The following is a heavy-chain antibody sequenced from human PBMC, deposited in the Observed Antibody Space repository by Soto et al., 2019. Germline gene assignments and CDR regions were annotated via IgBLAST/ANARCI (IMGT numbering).Heavy chain of an antibody. D-gene: IGHD2-15*01. CDR1: GGSITSYY. CDR3: ATRPPQIVVTLLPFPS. CDR2: MYHSGST. J-gene: IGHJ5*02. V-gene: IGHV4-59*12. Sequence: SETLSLTCTVSGGSITSYYWIWIRQPPGKGLEWIGYMYHSGSTRYNPSLKSRVTISVDKPNNQFSLKLSSMTGADTAVYYCATRPPQIVVTLLPFPSWGQGTPVTVSS.